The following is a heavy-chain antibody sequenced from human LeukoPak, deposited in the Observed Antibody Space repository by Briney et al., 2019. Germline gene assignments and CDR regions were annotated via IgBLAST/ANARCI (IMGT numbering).Heavy chain of an antibody. V-gene: IGHV3-23*01. Sequence: TGGSLRLSCAASGFTFSSYAMSWVRQAPGKVLYLVSAISGSGGSTYFADSVKGLFTISRDNSKNTLYLQMNSLRAEDTAVYYCAKGSGAPRGRIAVAGPIDYWGQGTLVTVSS. CDR2: ISGSGGST. D-gene: IGHD6-19*01. CDR3: AKGSGAPRGRIAVAGPIDY. CDR1: GFTFSSYA. J-gene: IGHJ4*02.